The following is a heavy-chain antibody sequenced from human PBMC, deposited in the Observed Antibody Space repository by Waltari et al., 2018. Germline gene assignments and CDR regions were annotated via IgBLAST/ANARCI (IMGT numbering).Heavy chain of an antibody. D-gene: IGHD3-10*01. CDR3: ARDYFRGYYYGSGPYGMDV. Sequence: QVQLQESGPGLVKPSETLSLTCTVSGGSISSYYWSWIRQPPGKGLGWIGYMYYSGSTNYNPPPKSRVTISVDTSKNQFSLKLSSVTAADTAVYYCARDYFRGYYYGSGPYGMDVWGQGTTVTVSS. V-gene: IGHV4-59*01. CDR2: MYYSGST. CDR1: GGSISSYY. J-gene: IGHJ6*02.